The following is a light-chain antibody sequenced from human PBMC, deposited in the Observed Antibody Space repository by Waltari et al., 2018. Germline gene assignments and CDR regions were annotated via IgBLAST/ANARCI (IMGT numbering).Light chain of an antibody. CDR2: GAY. Sequence: EIVMTQSPATLSVSPGERATLACRASQSLSSNFALYRQKPGQAPRLLIYGAYTMATSIPFRFSGSGSRAEFTLTISSLQSEDFAVYYCQQYNNWPFTFGQGTKLEIK. CDR3: QQYNNWPFT. V-gene: IGKV3-15*01. J-gene: IGKJ2*01. CDR1: QSLSSN.